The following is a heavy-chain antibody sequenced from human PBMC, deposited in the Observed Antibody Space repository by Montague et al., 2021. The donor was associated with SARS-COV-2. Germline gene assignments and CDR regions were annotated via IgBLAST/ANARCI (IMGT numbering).Heavy chain of an antibody. CDR1: GGSISSSSYY. CDR3: ASGYCSSTSCSAGLHY. CDR2: IYYSGIT. J-gene: IGHJ4*02. D-gene: IGHD2-2*03. V-gene: IGHV4-39*01. Sequence: SETLSLTCTVSGGSISSSSYYWGWIRQPPGKGLEWIGSIYYSGITYYNPSLKSRVTISVDTSKNQFSLKLSSVTAADTAVYYCASGYCSSTSCSAGLHYWGQGTLVTVSS.